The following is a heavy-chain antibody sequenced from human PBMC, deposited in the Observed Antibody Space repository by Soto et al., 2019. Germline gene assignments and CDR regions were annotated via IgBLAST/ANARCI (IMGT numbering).Heavy chain of an antibody. CDR2: ISPYTGET. D-gene: IGHD6-19*01. J-gene: IGHJ4*02. CDR1: GYTFTSYG. CDR3: ARGPVAGSDF. V-gene: IGHV1-18*01. Sequence: QIHLVQSGPEVKKPAASERVSCKAAGYTFTSYGIVWVRQAPGQGLEWMGWISPYTGETRSAEKFQDRVTFTTDTSTNTAYMALRSLRSDDTAVYFCARGPVAGSDFWGQGTLVTVSS.